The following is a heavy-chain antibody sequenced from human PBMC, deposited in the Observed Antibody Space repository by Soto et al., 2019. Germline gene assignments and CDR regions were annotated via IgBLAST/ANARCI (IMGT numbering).Heavy chain of an antibody. CDR1: GFIFSGSG. CDR3: ARGVGGSMYDNSGKYDS. V-gene: IGHV3-30*03. Sequence: QVQLVESGGGVVQPGRSLRLTCAASGFIFSGSGMHWVRQAPGKGLEWVAVVSDDGIRKYYADSVKGRFTISRDNAENTLYLQMDSQRAEDTAVYYCARGVGGSMYDNSGKYDSGGQGTLVTVS. D-gene: IGHD3-22*01. CDR2: VSDDGIRK. J-gene: IGHJ4*02.